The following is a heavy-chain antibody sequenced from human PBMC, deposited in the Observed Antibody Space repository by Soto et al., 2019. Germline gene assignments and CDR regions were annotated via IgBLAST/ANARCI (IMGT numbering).Heavy chain of an antibody. Sequence: AETLSLTCAVSGYSISSAYHWGWVRQPPGMVLECIGSSFHSGSADYNPSLKSRVAISIDTSKQQFSRVLRVLTAAHRAMYYCAKSYDSGGYSPNQYHGMEVWGQGTTVTVSS. CDR2: SFHSGSA. CDR1: GYSISSAYH. D-gene: IGHD3-22*01. CDR3: AKSYDSGGYSPNQYHGMEV. J-gene: IGHJ6*02. V-gene: IGHV4-38-2*01.